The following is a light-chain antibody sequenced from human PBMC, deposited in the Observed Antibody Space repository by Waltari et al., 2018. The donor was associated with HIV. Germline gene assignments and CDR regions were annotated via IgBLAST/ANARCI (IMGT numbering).Light chain of an antibody. CDR3: QVWDSTIDHVL. V-gene: IGLV3-21*04. Sequence: SSVLTPPPSVSVAPGTTATITCGGKNIERKSVNWYQQKPGQAPVLVICYDSDRPSGIPERFSGSNSGNTATLTISRVGVGDEADYYCQVWDSTIDHVLFGGGTKLTVL. CDR1: NIERKS. J-gene: IGLJ2*01. CDR2: YDS.